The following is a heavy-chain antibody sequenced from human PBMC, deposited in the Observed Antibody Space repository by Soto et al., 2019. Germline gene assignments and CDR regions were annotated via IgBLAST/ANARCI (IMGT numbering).Heavy chain of an antibody. D-gene: IGHD2-15*01. CDR2: ISAYDGHT. Sequence: ASVKVSCKASGYTFTTYGITWVRQAPGQGLEWVGWISAYDGHTSYAQKLQDRVTMTTDTSTSTAYMDLRSLRSDDSAVYYCARGQGEYCSGGSCYANYSYSGMDVWGQGTTVTVSS. CDR3: ARGQGEYCSGGSCYANYSYSGMDV. J-gene: IGHJ6*02. CDR1: GYTFTTYG. V-gene: IGHV1-18*01.